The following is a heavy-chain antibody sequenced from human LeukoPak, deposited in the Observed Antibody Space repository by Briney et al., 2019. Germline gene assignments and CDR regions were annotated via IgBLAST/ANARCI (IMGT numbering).Heavy chain of an antibody. CDR1: GYTFTSYY. CDR3: ARARISSGYLRLWVFDY. Sequence: ASVKVSCKASGYTFTSYYMHWVRQAPGQGLEWMGIINPSGGSTSYAQKFQGRVTMTRDMSTSTVYMELSSLRSEDTAVYYCARARISSGYLRLWVFDYWGQGTLVTVSS. D-gene: IGHD3-22*01. CDR2: INPSGGST. J-gene: IGHJ4*02. V-gene: IGHV1-46*01.